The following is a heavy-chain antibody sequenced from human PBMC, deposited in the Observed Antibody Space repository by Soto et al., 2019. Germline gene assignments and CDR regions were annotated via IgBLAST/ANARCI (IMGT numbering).Heavy chain of an antibody. D-gene: IGHD1-7*01. CDR1: GDSVSSNSAA. V-gene: IGHV6-1*01. CDR2: TYYRSKWYN. J-gene: IGHJ5*02. CDR3: ARDRWANWNSPYSYNWFDP. Sequence: SQTLSLTCAISGDSVSSNSAAWNWIRQSPSRGLEWLGRTYYRSKWYNDYAVSVKSRITINPDTSKNQFSLQLNSVTPEDTAVYYCARDRWANWNSPYSYNWFDPWGQGXLVTVSS.